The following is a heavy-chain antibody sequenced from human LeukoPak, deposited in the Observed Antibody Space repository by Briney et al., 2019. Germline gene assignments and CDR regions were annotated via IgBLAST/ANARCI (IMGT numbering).Heavy chain of an antibody. CDR3: ATLYYDSSGDAFDI. CDR2: INHSGST. Sequence: SETLSLTCTVSGGSISSYYWSWIRQPPGKGLEWIGEINHSGSTNYNPSLKSRVTISVDTSKNQFSLKLSSVTAADTAVYYCATLYYDSSGDAFDIWGQGTMVTVSS. CDR1: GGSISSYY. J-gene: IGHJ3*02. D-gene: IGHD3-22*01. V-gene: IGHV4-34*01.